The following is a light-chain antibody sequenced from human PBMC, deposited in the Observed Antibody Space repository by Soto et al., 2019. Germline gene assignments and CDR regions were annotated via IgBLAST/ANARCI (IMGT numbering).Light chain of an antibody. Sequence: QSVLTQPASVSGSPGQSITISCTGSSSDVGSNNFVSWYQQHPGKAPQFMIYEVNKRPPGISNRFSGSKSGNTASLTISGLQAEDEADYYCCSYAGTASFVFGGGTKVTVL. CDR1: SSDVGSNNF. J-gene: IGLJ2*01. CDR2: EVN. V-gene: IGLV2-23*02. CDR3: CSYAGTASFV.